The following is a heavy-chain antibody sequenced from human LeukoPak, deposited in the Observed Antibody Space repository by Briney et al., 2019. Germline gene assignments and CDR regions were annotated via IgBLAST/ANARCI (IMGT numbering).Heavy chain of an antibody. CDR2: INHSGST. D-gene: IGHD2-2*01. CDR3: ARDIVVIPAAIPKYYYFDY. J-gene: IGHJ4*02. CDR1: GGSISSYY. Sequence: SETLSLTCTVSGGSISSYYWSWIRQPPGKGLEWIGEINHSGSTNYNPSLKSRATISVDTSKNQFSLKLSSVTAADTAVYYCARDIVVIPAAIPKYYYFDYWGQGTLVTVSS. V-gene: IGHV4-34*01.